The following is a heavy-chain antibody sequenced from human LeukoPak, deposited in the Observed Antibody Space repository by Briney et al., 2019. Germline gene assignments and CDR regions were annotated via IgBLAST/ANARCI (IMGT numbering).Heavy chain of an antibody. J-gene: IGHJ4*02. CDR2: INPSGGST. V-gene: IGHV1-46*01. Sequence: GASVKVSCKASGYTFTSHYTHWVRQAPGQGLEWMGIINPSGGSTSYAQKFQGRVTMTRDTSTSTVYMELSSLRSEDTAVYYCARKYWGGNYFDYWGQGTLVTVSS. CDR3: ARKYWGGNYFDY. D-gene: IGHD3-10*01. CDR1: GYTFTSHY.